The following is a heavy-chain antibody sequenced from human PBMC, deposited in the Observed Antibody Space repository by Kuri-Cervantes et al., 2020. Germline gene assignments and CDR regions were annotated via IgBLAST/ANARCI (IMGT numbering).Heavy chain of an antibody. J-gene: IGHJ3*02. CDR1: GYTFTSYG. Sequence: ASVKVSCKASGYTFTSYGISWVRQAPGQGLEWMGWISAYNGNTNYAQKLRGRVTMTTDTSTSTAYMELRSLRSDDTAVYYCARDPYSSGWSPGAFDIWGQGTMVTVSS. V-gene: IGHV1-18*01. CDR3: ARDPYSSGWSPGAFDI. D-gene: IGHD6-19*01. CDR2: ISAYNGNT.